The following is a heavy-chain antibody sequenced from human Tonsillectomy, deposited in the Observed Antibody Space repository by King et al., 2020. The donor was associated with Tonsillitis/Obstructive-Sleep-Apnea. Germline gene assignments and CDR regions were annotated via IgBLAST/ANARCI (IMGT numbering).Heavy chain of an antibody. CDR1: GYSFTTYW. D-gene: IGHD3-10*01. Sequence: VQLVESGAEVKKPGESLKISCKGSGYSFTTYWIGWVRQMPGKGLEWMGIIYPGDSDTRYSPSFQGQVTISADKSISTAYLQWSSLKASDTAMYYCAIPYYYGSGSYDTFDLWGQGTMVTVSS. J-gene: IGHJ3*01. CDR2: IYPGDSDT. CDR3: AIPYYYGSGSYDTFDL. V-gene: IGHV5-51*01.